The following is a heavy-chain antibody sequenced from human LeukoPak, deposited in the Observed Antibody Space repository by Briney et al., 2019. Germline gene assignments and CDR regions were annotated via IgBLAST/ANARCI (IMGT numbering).Heavy chain of an antibody. V-gene: IGHV4-59*12. Sequence: SETVSLTCSVSGCSIYSYYWRWLGQPPGKGREWFGYIYYSGSTNYNPSHKRRVTISVDTTKNHFSVKLSSGTAADTAVYYGARGEAPNLRYCSSPRCYHYGIDAWGQGTTVTVSS. CDR2: IYYSGST. CDR1: GCSIYSYY. J-gene: IGHJ6*02. CDR3: ARGEAPNLRYCSSPRCYHYGIDA. D-gene: IGHD2-2*01.